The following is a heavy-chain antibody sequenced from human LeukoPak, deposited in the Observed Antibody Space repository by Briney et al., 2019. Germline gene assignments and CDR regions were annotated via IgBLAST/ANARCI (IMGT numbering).Heavy chain of an antibody. CDR3: ARGNSYRYYYYYGMDV. J-gene: IGHJ6*02. CDR1: GYTFTSYD. D-gene: IGHD5-18*01. CDR2: MNPNSGNT. V-gene: IGHV1-8*01. Sequence: ASVKVSCKASGYTFTSYDINWVRQATGQGLEWMGWMNPNSGNTGYAQKFQGRVTMTRNTSISTAYMELSSLRSEDTAVYYCARGNSYRYYYYYGMDVWGQGTTVTVSS.